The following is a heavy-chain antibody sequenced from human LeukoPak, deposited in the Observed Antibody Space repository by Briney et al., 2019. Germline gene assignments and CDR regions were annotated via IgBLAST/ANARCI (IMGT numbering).Heavy chain of an antibody. V-gene: IGHV1-8*01. D-gene: IGHD1-1*01. CDR2: MNPNSGDT. Sequence: GASVKVSCKASGYTFTSCDVHWVRQATGQGLEWMGWMNPNSGDTGYSQKFQGRVTMTEDTPIDTTYMEVSSLRSEDTAVYFCAIAQNWKAGWFDPWGQGTLVTVSS. CDR3: AIAQNWKAGWFDP. J-gene: IGHJ5*02. CDR1: GYTFTSCD.